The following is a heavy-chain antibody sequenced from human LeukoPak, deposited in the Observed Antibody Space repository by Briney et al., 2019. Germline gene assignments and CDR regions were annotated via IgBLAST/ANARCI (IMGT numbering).Heavy chain of an antibody. Sequence: GGSLRLSCAASRFTFSNYVMSWVRQAPGKGLEWVSAITGSSDSTWYADSVKGRFTISRDNSKNTLYLQMNSPRAEDTAVYYCAKGSSSARPYYFDYWGQGTPVTVSS. CDR1: RFTFSNYV. CDR3: AKGSSSARPYYFDY. V-gene: IGHV3-23*01. D-gene: IGHD6-25*01. CDR2: ITGSSDST. J-gene: IGHJ4*02.